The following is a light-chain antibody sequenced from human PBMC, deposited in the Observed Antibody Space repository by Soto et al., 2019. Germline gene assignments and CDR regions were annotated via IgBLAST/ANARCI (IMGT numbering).Light chain of an antibody. CDR3: QQYNNWWT. V-gene: IGKV3D-15*01. CDR2: AAS. CDR1: ETVRSN. Sequence: RVMTQSPDTLSVTPGERATLSCRASETVRSNLAWYRQKPGQAPRLLIYAASTRATGIPARFIGNGSGTEFTLTISSLQSEDFAVYYCQQYNNWWTFGQGTMVDIK. J-gene: IGKJ1*01.